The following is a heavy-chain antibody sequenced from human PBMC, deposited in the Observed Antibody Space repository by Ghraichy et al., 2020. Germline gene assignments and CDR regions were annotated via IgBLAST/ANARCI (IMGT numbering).Heavy chain of an antibody. CDR3: ATYPPYGDYVDY. Sequence: SETLSLTCTVSGGSISSYYWSWIRQPPGKGLEWIGYIYYSGSTNYNPSLKSRVTISVDTSKNQFSLKLSSVTAADTAVYYCATYPPYGDYVDYWGQGTLVTVSS. D-gene: IGHD4-17*01. V-gene: IGHV4-59*01. J-gene: IGHJ4*02. CDR2: IYYSGST. CDR1: GGSISSYY.